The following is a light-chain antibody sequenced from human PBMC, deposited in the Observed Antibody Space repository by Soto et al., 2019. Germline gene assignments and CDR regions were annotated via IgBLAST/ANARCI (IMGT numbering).Light chain of an antibody. V-gene: IGKV3-11*01. CDR3: QQRASWPYT. Sequence: EIVLTQSPATLSLSPGERATLSCRASQTIDNYLHWYQQKPGQAPRLLIYDGFYRAAGVPARFSGVGSGTDFTLTISSLEPEDFAFYYCQQRASWPYTSGQGTKVEIK. J-gene: IGKJ2*01. CDR1: QTIDNY. CDR2: DGF.